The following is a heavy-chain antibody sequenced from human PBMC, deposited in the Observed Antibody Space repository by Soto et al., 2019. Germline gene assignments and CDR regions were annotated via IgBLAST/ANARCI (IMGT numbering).Heavy chain of an antibody. D-gene: IGHD3-10*01. CDR2: IYYSGST. CDR3: ARGNTMVRGIEIWFDP. CDR1: GGSISGYY. J-gene: IGHJ5*02. Sequence: PSETLSLTCTVSGGSISGYYWSWIRQPPGKGLEWIGYIYYSGSTNYNPSLKSRVTISVDTSKNQFSLKLSSVTAADTAVYYCARGNTMVRGIEIWFDPWGQGTLVTVSS. V-gene: IGHV4-59*01.